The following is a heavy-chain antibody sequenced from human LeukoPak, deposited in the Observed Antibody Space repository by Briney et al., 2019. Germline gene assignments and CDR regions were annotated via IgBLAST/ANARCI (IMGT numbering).Heavy chain of an antibody. J-gene: IGHJ5*02. CDR1: GYSISSGYY. CDR3: ARLQAAADNWFDP. Sequence: PSETLSLTCTVSGYSISSGYYWSWIRQPPGKGLEWIGEINHSGSTNYNPSLKSRVTISVDTSKNQFSLKLSSVTAADTAVYYCARLQAAADNWFDPWGQGTLVTVSS. V-gene: IGHV4-38-2*02. D-gene: IGHD6-13*01. CDR2: INHSGST.